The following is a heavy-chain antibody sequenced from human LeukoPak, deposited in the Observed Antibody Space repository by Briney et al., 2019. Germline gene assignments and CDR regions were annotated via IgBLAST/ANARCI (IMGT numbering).Heavy chain of an antibody. CDR2: IYHSGST. V-gene: IGHV4-38-2*01. Sequence: SETLSLTCAVSGYSISSGYYWGWIRQPPGKGLEWIGSIYHSGSTYYNPSLKRRVTISVDTSKNQFSLKLSSVTAADTAVYYCARGIVVVVAATRADAFDIWGQGTMVTVSS. CDR3: ARGIVVVVAATRADAFDI. D-gene: IGHD2-15*01. CDR1: GYSISSGYY. J-gene: IGHJ3*02.